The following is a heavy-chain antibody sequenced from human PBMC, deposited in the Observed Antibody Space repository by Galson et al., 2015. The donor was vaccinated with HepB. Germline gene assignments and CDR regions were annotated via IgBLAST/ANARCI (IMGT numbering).Heavy chain of an antibody. CDR1: GFVFTKCG. CDR3: AKEGSPYYYNYGVDV. D-gene: IGHD3-10*01. V-gene: IGHV3-30*18. Sequence: SLRLSCAASGFVFTKCGIHWVRQAPGKGLEWVALISYDGSEKYYADSVKGRFTISRDNSKNTLYLEMNSLRFEDAAVYYCAKEGSPYYYNYGVDVWGQGTTVTVSS. CDR2: ISYDGSEK. J-gene: IGHJ6*02.